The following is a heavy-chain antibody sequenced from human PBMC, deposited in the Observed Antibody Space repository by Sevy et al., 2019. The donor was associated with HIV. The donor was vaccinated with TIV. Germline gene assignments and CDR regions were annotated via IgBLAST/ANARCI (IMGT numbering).Heavy chain of an antibody. V-gene: IGHV1-58*01. D-gene: IGHD1-1*01. CDR3: AAEPTYNTDY. Sequence: ASVKVSCKASGFTFTSSAVQRVRQARGQRLEWIGWIVVGSGNTNYAQKFQERVTITRDMSTSTAYMELSSLRSEDTAVYYCAAEPTYNTDYWGQGTLVTVSS. J-gene: IGHJ4*02. CDR2: IVVGSGNT. CDR1: GFTFTSSA.